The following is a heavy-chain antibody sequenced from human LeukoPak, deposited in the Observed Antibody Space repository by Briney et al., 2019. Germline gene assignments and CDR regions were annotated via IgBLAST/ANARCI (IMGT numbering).Heavy chain of an antibody. CDR2: INRDGYT. D-gene: IGHD7-27*01. CDR3: RCSSHWDYFDY. Sequence: SETLSLTCAILGGSFSDYYWTWIRQSPGKGLEWIGEINRDGYTRYNPSLKSRVTLSLDTSKNHFSLKLSSVTAADTAVYYCRCSSHWDYFDYWGQGTPVTVSS. V-gene: IGHV4-34*01. J-gene: IGHJ4*02. CDR1: GGSFSDYY.